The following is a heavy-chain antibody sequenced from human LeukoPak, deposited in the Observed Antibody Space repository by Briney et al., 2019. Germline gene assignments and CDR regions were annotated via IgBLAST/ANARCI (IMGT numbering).Heavy chain of an antibody. CDR2: IYSGGST. CDR3: AREYCSGGSCYGGGSWFDP. Sequence: PGGSLRLSCTASGFTFGDYAMTWVRQAPGKGLEWVSVIYSGGSTYYADSVKGRFTISRDNSKNTLYLQMNSLRAEDTAVYYCAREYCSGGSCYGGGSWFDPWGQGTLVTVSS. CDR1: GFTFGDYA. D-gene: IGHD2-15*01. J-gene: IGHJ5*02. V-gene: IGHV3-53*01.